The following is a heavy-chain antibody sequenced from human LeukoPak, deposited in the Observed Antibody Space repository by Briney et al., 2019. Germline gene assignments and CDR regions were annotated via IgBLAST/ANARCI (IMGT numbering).Heavy chain of an antibody. D-gene: IGHD2-2*02. Sequence: SETQTLTCTVSGGSISSGYYYWSWIRQPAGKGLEWIGRMYTSGSTEYNPSLNSRVTISVDTSKNQFSLKLSSVTAADTAVYYCTRSRERYCTSGSCYSDLQARWGQGTLVTVSS. CDR2: MYTSGST. CDR3: TRSRERYCTSGSCYSDLQAR. J-gene: IGHJ4*02. CDR1: GGSISSGYYY. V-gene: IGHV4-61*02.